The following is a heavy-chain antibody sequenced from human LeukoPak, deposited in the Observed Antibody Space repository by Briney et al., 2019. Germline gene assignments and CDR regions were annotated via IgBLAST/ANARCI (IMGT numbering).Heavy chain of an antibody. CDR1: GLAFSPYW. Sequence: QPGGSLRLSCAASGLAFSPYWMHWVRQAPGKGLVWVSHINGDGTNTRYADSVKGRFTISRDNAKNTLYLQMNSLRAEDTAAYYCARDDRYGLDVWGQGATVTVSS. V-gene: IGHV3-74*01. J-gene: IGHJ6*02. CDR2: INGDGTNT. CDR3: ARDDRYGLDV.